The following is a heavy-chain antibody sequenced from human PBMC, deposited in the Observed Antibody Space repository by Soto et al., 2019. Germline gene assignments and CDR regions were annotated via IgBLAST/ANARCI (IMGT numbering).Heavy chain of an antibody. CDR3: ARVVGALGHGFDP. V-gene: IGHV1-18*01. CDR2: ISAYNYNT. J-gene: IGHJ5*02. Sequence: QVQLVQSGAEVKKPGASVKVSCKASGYTFTSYGLSWVRQAPGQGLEWMGRISAYNYNTNYAQKLQGRVTMTTDTPTSTAYMELSRLRSDDTAVYYCARVVGALGHGFDPWGQGTLVTVSS. CDR1: GYTFTSYG. D-gene: IGHD1-26*01.